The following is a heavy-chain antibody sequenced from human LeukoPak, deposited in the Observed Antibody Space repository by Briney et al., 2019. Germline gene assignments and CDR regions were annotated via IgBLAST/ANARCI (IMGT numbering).Heavy chain of an antibody. CDR3: ARPASDDYYDSSGYYFDY. V-gene: IGHV4-39*01. Sequence: PSETLSLTCTVSGGSISSSSYYWGWIRQPPGKGLEWIGSIYCSGSTYYNPSLKSRVTISVDTSKNQFSLKLSSVTAADTAVYYCARPASDDYYDSSGYYFDYWGQGTLVTVSS. J-gene: IGHJ4*02. D-gene: IGHD3-22*01. CDR2: IYCSGST. CDR1: GGSISSSSYY.